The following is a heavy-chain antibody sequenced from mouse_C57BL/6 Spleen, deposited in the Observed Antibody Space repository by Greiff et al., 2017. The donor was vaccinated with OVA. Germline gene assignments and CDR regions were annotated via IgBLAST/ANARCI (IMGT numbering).Heavy chain of an antibody. CDR2: IYPGDGDT. CDR3: ARATVVLHWYFDV. J-gene: IGHJ1*03. V-gene: IGHV1-82*01. D-gene: IGHD1-1*01. Sequence: QVQLKQSGPELVKPGASVKISCKASGYAFSSSWMNWVKQRPGKGLEWIGRIYPGDGDTNYNGKFKGKATLTADKSSSTAYMQLSSLTSEDSAVYFCARATVVLHWYFDVWGTGTTVTVSS. CDR1: GYAFSSSW.